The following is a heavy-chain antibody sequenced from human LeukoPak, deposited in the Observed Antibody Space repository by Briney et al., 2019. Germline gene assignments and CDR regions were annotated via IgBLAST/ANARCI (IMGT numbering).Heavy chain of an antibody. V-gene: IGHV4-59*08. Sequence: SETLSLTCTVSGASISSYYWGWIRQPPGKGLEWIGYIYYSGSTNYKPSLKSRVTISVDTSKNQFSLYLSSVTAADTAVYYCARRTFYSGYGPPSYGMDVWGQGTTVTVSS. CDR1: GASISSYY. CDR2: IYYSGST. J-gene: IGHJ6*02. D-gene: IGHD5-12*01. CDR3: ARRTFYSGYGPPSYGMDV.